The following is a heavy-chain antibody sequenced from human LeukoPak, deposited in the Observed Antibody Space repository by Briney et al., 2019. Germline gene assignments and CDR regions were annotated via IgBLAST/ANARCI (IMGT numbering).Heavy chain of an antibody. CDR2: INPTGGST. CDR1: GYTFPSYF. CDR3: ARTAARRFDY. D-gene: IGHD6-6*01. Sequence: ASVKVSCKASGYTFPSYFMHWVRQAPGQGLEWMGIINPTGGSTTYAQKFQGRVTMTRDTSTSTVYMELSSLRSDDTAVYYCARTAARRFDYWGQGTLGTVSS. J-gene: IGHJ4*02. V-gene: IGHV1-46*01.